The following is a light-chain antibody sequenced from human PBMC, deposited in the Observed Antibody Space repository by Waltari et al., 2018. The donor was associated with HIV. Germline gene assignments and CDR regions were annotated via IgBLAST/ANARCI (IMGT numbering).Light chain of an antibody. J-gene: IGLJ2*01. CDR1: SSNLGAGYD. CDR2: ANN. CDR3: QSYDNNLGASEV. Sequence: QSVLTQPSSVSGAPGQRVTISCTGSSSNLGAGYDVHWYQQLPGKAPKLLIYANNNRPSGVPDRFSGSQSGTSASLAITGLQAEDEADYYCQSYDNNLGASEVFGGGTKLTVL. V-gene: IGLV1-40*01.